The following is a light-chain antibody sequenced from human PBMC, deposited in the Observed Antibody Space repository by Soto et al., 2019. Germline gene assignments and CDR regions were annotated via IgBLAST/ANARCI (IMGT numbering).Light chain of an antibody. CDR2: EAS. J-gene: IGKJ5*01. Sequence: DIQMTQSPSSLSASVGDRVTITCRASQDISNYLNWYQQRPGKAPKLLIYEASNLERGVPSRFSGTRSGTHFTFAITCLQHEDFATYSCQQSDSLPITFGQGTRLEI. CDR1: QDISNY. CDR3: QQSDSLPIT. V-gene: IGKV1-33*01.